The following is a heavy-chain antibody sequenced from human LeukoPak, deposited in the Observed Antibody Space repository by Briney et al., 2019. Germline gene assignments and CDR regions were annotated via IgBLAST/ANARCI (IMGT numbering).Heavy chain of an antibody. V-gene: IGHV3-21*01. D-gene: IGHD3-3*01. Sequence: GGSLRLSCTASGFIFSDYSMNWVRQAPGKGLEWVPSISSSSSHIYYADSMKGRFTISRDNDKNSVYLQMDSLRAEDTAVYYCARSFDFWSGYYSDYWGQGTLVTVSS. J-gene: IGHJ4*02. CDR2: ISSSSSHI. CDR3: ARSFDFWSGYYSDY. CDR1: GFIFSDYS.